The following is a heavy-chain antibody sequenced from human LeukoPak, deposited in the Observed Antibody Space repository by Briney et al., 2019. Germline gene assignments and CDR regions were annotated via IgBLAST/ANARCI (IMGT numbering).Heavy chain of an antibody. CDR2: IYPNSGGT. V-gene: IGHV1-2*02. CDR3: ARDWDHNGDYDF. CDR1: GYTFTGYY. J-gene: IGHJ4*02. Sequence: ASVKVSCKASGYTFTGYYMHWVRQAPGQGLEWMGWIYPNSGGTNYAQKFQGRVTMTRDTSISTAYMELSRLRSDATAVYYCARDWDHNGDYDFWGQGTLVTVSS. D-gene: IGHD4-17*01.